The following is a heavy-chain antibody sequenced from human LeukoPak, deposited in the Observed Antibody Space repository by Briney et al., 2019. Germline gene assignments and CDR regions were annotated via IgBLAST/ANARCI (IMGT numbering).Heavy chain of an antibody. V-gene: IGHV4-39*01. Sequence: SETLSLTCTVSGGSISSSSYYWGWIRQPPGKGLEWIGSIYYSGSTYYNPSLKGRVTISVDTSKNQFSLKLSSVTAADTAVYYCASLARPYYYYGMDVWGQGTTVTVSS. CDR3: ASLARPYYYYGMDV. CDR2: IYYSGST. J-gene: IGHJ6*02. D-gene: IGHD6-6*01. CDR1: GGSISSSSYY.